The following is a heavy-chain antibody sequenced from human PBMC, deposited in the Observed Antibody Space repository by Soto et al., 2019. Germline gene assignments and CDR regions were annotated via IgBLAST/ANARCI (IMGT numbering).Heavy chain of an antibody. CDR3: ASWDTVAGMEDAFDI. CDR1: GYSFTSYW. J-gene: IGHJ3*02. CDR2: IYPGDSDT. V-gene: IGHV5-51*01. Sequence: GESLKISCKGSGYSFTSYWIGWVRQMPGKGLEWMGIIYPGDSDTRYSPAFQGQVTISADKSISTAYLQWSSLKASDTAMYYCASWDTVAGMEDAFDIWGQGTMVTVSS. D-gene: IGHD6-19*01.